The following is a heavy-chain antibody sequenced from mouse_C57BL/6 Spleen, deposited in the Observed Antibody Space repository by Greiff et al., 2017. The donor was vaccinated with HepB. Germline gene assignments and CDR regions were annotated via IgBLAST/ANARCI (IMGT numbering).Heavy chain of an antibody. Sequence: DVMLVESGGGLVKPGGSLKLSCAASGFTFSDYGMHWVSQTPENGLEWVAYISSGSSTIYYADTVKGRFTIARDNAQNTLFLQMTSLRSEDTDMYYCARGKVAYGSSGPYYAMDYWGQGTSVTVSS. J-gene: IGHJ4*01. V-gene: IGHV5-17*01. D-gene: IGHD1-1*01. CDR1: GFTFSDYG. CDR2: ISSGSSTI. CDR3: ARGKVAYGSSGPYYAMDY.